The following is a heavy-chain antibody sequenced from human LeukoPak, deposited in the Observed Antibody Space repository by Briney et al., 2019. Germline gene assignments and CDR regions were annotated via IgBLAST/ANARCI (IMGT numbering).Heavy chain of an antibody. V-gene: IGHV3-23*01. D-gene: IGHD3-10*01. J-gene: IGHJ4*02. Sequence: PGGSLRLSCAASGFTFGSYAMYWVRQAPGKGLEWVSGIFGSGGSAHYADSVKGRFTISRDNSKNTVYLQMDSLRAEDTAVYYCARAFGSGSQVINYFDFWGQGTLVTVSS. CDR2: IFGSGGSA. CDR1: GFTFGSYA. CDR3: ARAFGSGSQVINYFDF.